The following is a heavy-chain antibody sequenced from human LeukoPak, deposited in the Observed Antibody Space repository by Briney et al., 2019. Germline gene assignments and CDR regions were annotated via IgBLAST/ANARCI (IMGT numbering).Heavy chain of an antibody. J-gene: IGHJ4*02. D-gene: IGHD1-20*01. CDR1: GFTFNSYG. CDR3: TTEHITGTTEVNFDY. Sequence: GGSLRLSCAASGFTFNSYGMHWVRQAPGKGLEWVAVISYDGSNKYYADSVKGRFTISRDNSKNTLYLQMNSLRAEDTAVYYCTTEHITGTTEVNFDYWGQGTLVTVSS. CDR2: ISYDGSNK. V-gene: IGHV3-30*03.